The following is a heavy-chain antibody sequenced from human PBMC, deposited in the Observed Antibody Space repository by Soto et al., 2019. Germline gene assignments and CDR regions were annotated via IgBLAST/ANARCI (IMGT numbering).Heavy chain of an antibody. V-gene: IGHV3-30-3*01. CDR1: GFTFSSYA. D-gene: IGHD6-13*01. J-gene: IGHJ4*02. CDR3: AIDSKASSWYRFARGYFDY. CDR2: ISYDGSNK. Sequence: QVQLVESGGGVVQPGRSLRLSCAASGFTFSSYAMHWVRQAPGKGLEWVAVISYDGSNKYYADSVKGRFTISRDNSKNTLYLQMNSLRAEDTAVYYCAIDSKASSWYRFARGYFDYWGQGTLVTVSS.